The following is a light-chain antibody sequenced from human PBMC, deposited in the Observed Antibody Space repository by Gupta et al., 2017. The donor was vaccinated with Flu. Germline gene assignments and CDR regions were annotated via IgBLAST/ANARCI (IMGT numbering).Light chain of an antibody. CDR1: TSDVGSYKF. Sequence: QSALTQPASLSGSPGQSITIACTGLTSDVGSYKFVSWFQQHLGKAPKLMIFEGTKRPAGVSNRFSCSRSDYTASLTISGRQAADEADYYCCSYAGGGTYVFGTGTKVTVL. J-gene: IGLJ1*01. V-gene: IGLV2-23*01. CDR3: CSYAGGGTYV. CDR2: EGT.